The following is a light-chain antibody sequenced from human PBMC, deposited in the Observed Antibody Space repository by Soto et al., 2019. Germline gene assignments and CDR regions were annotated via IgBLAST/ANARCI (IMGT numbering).Light chain of an antibody. CDR3: SPYTSSSSYV. CDR2: DVS. J-gene: IGLJ1*01. CDR1: SSDVGGYKY. V-gene: IGLV2-14*03. Sequence: QSALTQPASVSGSPGQSITISCTGTSSDVGGYKYVSWYQQYPGKAPKLMIYDVSNRPSGVSNRFSGSKSGNTASLTISGLQAEDEADYYCSPYTSSSSYVFGTGTKVTVL.